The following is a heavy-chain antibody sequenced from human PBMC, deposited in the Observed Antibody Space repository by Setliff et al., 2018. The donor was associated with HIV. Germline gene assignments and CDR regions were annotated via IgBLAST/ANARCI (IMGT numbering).Heavy chain of an antibody. CDR3: ARGLSSPFATGL. Sequence: SETLSLTCTVSGGSISSHYWSWVRQTPGKGLEWIGSISYSGSTNHNPSLKSRVTISIDTSKNQFSLKLTSVTPADTAVYFCARGLSSPFATGLWGQGTLVTVSS. V-gene: IGHV4-59*11. J-gene: IGHJ4*02. CDR1: GGSISSHY. D-gene: IGHD6-13*01. CDR2: ISYSGST.